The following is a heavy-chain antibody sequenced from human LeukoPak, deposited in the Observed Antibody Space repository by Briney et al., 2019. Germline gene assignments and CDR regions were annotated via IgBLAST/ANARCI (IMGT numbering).Heavy chain of an antibody. CDR2: ISWNSGSI. D-gene: IGHD6-19*01. CDR1: GFTFDDYA. V-gene: IGHV3-9*01. Sequence: PGRSLRLSCAASGFTFDDYAMHWVRQAPGKGLEWVSGISWNSGSIGYADSVKGRFTISRDNAKNSLYLQMNSLRAEDTALYYCAKGPDSSGWLIEYYFDYWGQGTLVTVSS. J-gene: IGHJ4*02. CDR3: AKGPDSSGWLIEYYFDY.